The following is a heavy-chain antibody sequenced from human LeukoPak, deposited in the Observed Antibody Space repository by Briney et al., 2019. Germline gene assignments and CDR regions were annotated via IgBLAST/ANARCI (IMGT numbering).Heavy chain of an antibody. CDR2: IYHSGAT. V-gene: IGHV4-38-2*01. Sequence: PSETLSLTCAVSGYSISTGYYWGWIRQSPGKGLEWIGSIYHSGATDYNPALKGRVTISVDTSKNQFSLKLTSVTAADTAVYYCGRLIYYYIDVWGTGTTVTVSS. J-gene: IGHJ6*03. CDR3: GRLIYYYIDV. D-gene: IGHD2-8*01. CDR1: GYSISTGYY.